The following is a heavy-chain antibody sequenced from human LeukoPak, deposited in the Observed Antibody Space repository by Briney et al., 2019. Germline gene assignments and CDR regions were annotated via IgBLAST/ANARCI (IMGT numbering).Heavy chain of an antibody. CDR1: GFTFSSYW. CDR2: INSDGSTT. CDR3: AKHRESSSDWFDP. Sequence: GGSLRLSCAASGFTFSSYWMHWVRQAPGKGLVWVSRINSDGSTTNYADSVKGRFTISRDNSKNSLYLRMNSLRVEDTAVCYCAKHRESSSDWFDPWGQGTLVTVSS. V-gene: IGHV3-74*01. J-gene: IGHJ5*02. D-gene: IGHD3-10*01.